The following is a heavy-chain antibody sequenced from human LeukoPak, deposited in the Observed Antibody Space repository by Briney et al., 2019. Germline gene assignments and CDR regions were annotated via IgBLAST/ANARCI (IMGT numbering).Heavy chain of an antibody. D-gene: IGHD1-26*01. CDR1: GFTFSNAW. J-gene: IGHJ4*02. CDR2: IKSKGSGETT. Sequence: PGGSLRLSCAGSGFTFSNAWMSWVRQAPGKGLEWVGRIKSKGSGETTDYAAPVKGRSTISRDDSKNTLYLQMNNLETEDTAVYYCTKYSGSYSFDYWGQGALVTVSS. V-gene: IGHV3-15*01. CDR3: TKYSGSYSFDY.